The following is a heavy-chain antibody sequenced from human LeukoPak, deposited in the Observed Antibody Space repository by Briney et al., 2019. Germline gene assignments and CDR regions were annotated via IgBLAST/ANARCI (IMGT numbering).Heavy chain of an antibody. CDR2: IYYSGST. J-gene: IGHJ4*02. Sequence: SETLSLTCTVSGGSISSSSYYWGWIRQPPGKGLEWIGSIYYSGSTYYNPSLKSRVTISVDTSKNQFFLKLSSVTAADTAVYYCARKGTSWIHPYYFDYWGQGTLVTVSS. CDR1: GGSISSSSYY. CDR3: ARKGTSWIHPYYFDY. V-gene: IGHV4-39*07. D-gene: IGHD5-18*01.